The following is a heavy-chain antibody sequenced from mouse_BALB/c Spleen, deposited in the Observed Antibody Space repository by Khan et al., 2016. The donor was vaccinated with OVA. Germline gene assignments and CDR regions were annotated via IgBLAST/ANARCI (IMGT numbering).Heavy chain of an antibody. CDR2: ISYSGNT. CDR1: GYSITSDYA. D-gene: IGHD1-1*01. CDR3: ARVYGGDFDY. Sequence: EVQLQESGPGLVKPSQSLSLTCTVTGYSITSDYAWNWIRQFPGNKLEWMGFISYSGNTNYNPSLKSRISITRDTSKNQFFLQLNSVTNEDKATYYCARVYGGDFDYGGQGTTLTVSS. J-gene: IGHJ2*01. V-gene: IGHV3-2*02.